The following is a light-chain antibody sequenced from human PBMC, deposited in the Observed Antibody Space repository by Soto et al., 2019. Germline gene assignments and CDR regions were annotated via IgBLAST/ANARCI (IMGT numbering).Light chain of an antibody. Sequence: EIVMTQSPATLSVSPGERATLSSRASQSVSSNLAWYQQTHGQAPSLLIYGASSRDTGIPDRFSGMGSGTDFTLPISRLEPEDFEVYYCQQYGSSPITFGQGTRLEIK. J-gene: IGKJ5*01. CDR2: GAS. CDR1: QSVSSN. V-gene: IGKV3-20*01. CDR3: QQYGSSPIT.